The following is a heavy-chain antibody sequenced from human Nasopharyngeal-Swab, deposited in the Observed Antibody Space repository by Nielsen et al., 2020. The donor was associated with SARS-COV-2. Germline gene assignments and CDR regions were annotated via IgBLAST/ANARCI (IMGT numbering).Heavy chain of an antibody. D-gene: IGHD3-22*01. V-gene: IGHV4-39*07. CDR1: GGSISSSSYY. CDR2: IYYSGST. Sequence: SETLSLTCTVSGGSISSSSYYWGWIRQPPGKGLEWIGSIYYSGSTYYNPSLKSRVTISVDTSKNQFSLKLSSVTAADTAVYYCAREFSPYDSSGYSDYWGQGTLVTVSS. J-gene: IGHJ4*02. CDR3: AREFSPYDSSGYSDY.